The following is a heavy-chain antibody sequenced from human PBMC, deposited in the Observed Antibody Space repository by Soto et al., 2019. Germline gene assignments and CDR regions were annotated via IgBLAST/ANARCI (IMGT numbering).Heavy chain of an antibody. CDR3: ARTISGYYTGDFDY. V-gene: IGHV4-59*12. D-gene: IGHD3-3*01. Sequence: SETLSLTCTVSGGSISSYYWSWIRQPPGKGLEWIGYIYYSGSTNYNPSLKSRVTISVDTSKNQFSLKLSSVTAADTAVYYCARTISGYYTGDFDYWGQGTLVTVSS. J-gene: IGHJ4*02. CDR2: IYYSGST. CDR1: GGSISSYY.